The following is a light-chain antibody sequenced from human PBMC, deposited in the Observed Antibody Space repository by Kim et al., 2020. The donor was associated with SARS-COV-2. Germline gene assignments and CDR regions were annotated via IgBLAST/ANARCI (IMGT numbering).Light chain of an antibody. CDR2: SNS. V-gene: IGLV1-40*01. J-gene: IGLJ2*01. CDR1: SSNIGTGSD. CDR3: QSYDSSLSGSVV. Sequence: QSVLTQPPSVSGAPGQRVTIPCTGSSSNIGTGSDVHWYQQLPGAAPKLLIYSNSNRPSGVPDRFSASKSGTSASLAITGLQAEDEADYYCQSYDSSLSGSVVFGGGTKLTVL.